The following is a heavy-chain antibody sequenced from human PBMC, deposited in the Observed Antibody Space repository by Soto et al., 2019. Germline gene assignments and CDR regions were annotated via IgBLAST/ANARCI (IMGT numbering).Heavy chain of an antibody. Sequence: ASVKVSCKASGYTFSSYAMHWVRQAPGQRLEWMGWINAGYGNTKSSQKFQDRVTISWDTSASTAYMELTSLRSEDTAVDYCARDTGDGTFDFWGQGTLGTVSS. CDR3: ARDTGDGTFDF. V-gene: IGHV1-3*01. CDR1: GYTFSSYA. J-gene: IGHJ4*02. D-gene: IGHD1-1*01. CDR2: INAGYGNT.